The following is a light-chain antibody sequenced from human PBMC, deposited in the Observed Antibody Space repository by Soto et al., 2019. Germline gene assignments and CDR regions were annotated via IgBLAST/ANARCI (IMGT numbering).Light chain of an antibody. CDR1: QSISQY. J-gene: IGKJ2*01. Sequence: DIQMTQSPSSLSASVGDRVTITCRASQSISQYLAWYQQKPGKAPKLLIYDASTLEGGIPSRFSGSGSGTKFTLTISSLQPADFATSYCQQYSSTSTFGQGTKLGI. CDR2: DAS. V-gene: IGKV1-5*01. CDR3: QQYSSTST.